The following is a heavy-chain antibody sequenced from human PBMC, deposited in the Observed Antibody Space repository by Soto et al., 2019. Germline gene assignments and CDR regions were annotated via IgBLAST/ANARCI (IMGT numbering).Heavy chain of an antibody. J-gene: IGHJ5*02. CDR2: IIPIFGTA. V-gene: IGHV1-69*01. Sequence: QVQLVQSGAEVKKHGSSVKVSCKASGGTFSSYAISWVRQAPGQGLEWMGGIIPIFGTANYAQKFQGRVTITADESTSTAYMELSSLRSEDTAVYYCARDRASYSSSSVNWFDPWGQGTLVTVSS. CDR1: GGTFSSYA. CDR3: ARDRASYSSSSVNWFDP. D-gene: IGHD6-6*01.